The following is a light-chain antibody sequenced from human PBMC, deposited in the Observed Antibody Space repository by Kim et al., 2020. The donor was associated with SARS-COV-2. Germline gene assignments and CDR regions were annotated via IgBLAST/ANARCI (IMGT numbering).Light chain of an antibody. Sequence: SASVGERVSITCRASENIGTWLAWYQQKPGRAPSLLIYLASTLESGFPSRFSGTGSGTEFSLSITSLQPDDFATYYCQHYSRFPYTFGQGTKLEI. CDR2: LAS. CDR3: QHYSRFPYT. CDR1: ENIGTW. J-gene: IGKJ2*01. V-gene: IGKV1-5*03.